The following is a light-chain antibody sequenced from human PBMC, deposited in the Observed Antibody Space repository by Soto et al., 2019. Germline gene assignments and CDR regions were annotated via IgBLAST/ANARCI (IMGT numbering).Light chain of an antibody. Sequence: EIVLTQSPATLSFSPGERATLSCRASQSVSSYLAWYQQKPGQAPRLLIYDASNRATGIPARFSGSGSGTDFTLTISSLEPEDFAVYYCQQRSNWHTFGPGTKVDIK. J-gene: IGKJ3*01. CDR3: QQRSNWHT. CDR1: QSVSSY. V-gene: IGKV3-11*01. CDR2: DAS.